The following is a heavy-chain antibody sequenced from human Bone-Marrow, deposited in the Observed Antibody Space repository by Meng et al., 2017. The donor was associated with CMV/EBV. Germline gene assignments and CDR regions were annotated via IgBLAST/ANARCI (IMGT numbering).Heavy chain of an antibody. CDR1: GYTFTSYY. CDR2: INPSGGST. J-gene: IGHJ6*01. V-gene: IGHV1-46*01. CDR3: ARAVVVPAAINYYKGMDV. D-gene: IGHD2-2*02. Sequence: ASVKVSCKASGYTFTSYYMHWVRQAPGQGLEWMGIINPSGGSTSYAQKFQGRVTMTRDTSTSTVYMELSSLRSEDTAVYYCARAVVVPAAINYYKGMDVWGQGTTVNGAS.